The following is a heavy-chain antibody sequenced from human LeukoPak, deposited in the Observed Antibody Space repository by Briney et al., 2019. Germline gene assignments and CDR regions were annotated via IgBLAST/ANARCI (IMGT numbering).Heavy chain of an antibody. V-gene: IGHV1-69*13. Sequence: ASVKVSCKASGGTFSSYAISWVRQAPGQGLEWMGGIIPIFGTANYAQKFQGRVTITADESTSTAYMELSSLRSEDTAVYYCATANGYGDGGDLVYWGQGTLVTGSS. CDR1: GGTFSSYA. CDR2: IIPIFGTA. J-gene: IGHJ4*02. CDR3: ATANGYGDGGDLVY. D-gene: IGHD4-17*01.